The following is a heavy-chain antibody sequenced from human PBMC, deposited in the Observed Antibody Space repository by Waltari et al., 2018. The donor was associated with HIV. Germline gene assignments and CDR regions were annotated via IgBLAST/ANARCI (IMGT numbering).Heavy chain of an antibody. CDR1: GFSVRNPW. CDR3: ARASHYIEFSTFDGDYYFDF. D-gene: IGHD3-3*02. V-gene: IGHV3-74*01. CDR2: INSDGSSR. Sequence: VQLVESGGGSIKTGGSLRLSCEASGFSVRNPWMAWVGQGPGKGLVWVARINSDGSSRNYADAVKGRFVISRDNARNTVYLQLNNLKVEDTAVYFCARASHYIEFSTFDGDYYFDFWGRGTRVAVSS. J-gene: IGHJ4*02.